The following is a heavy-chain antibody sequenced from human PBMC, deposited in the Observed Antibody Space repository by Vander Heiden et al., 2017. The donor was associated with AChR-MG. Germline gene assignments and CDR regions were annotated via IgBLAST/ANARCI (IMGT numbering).Heavy chain of an antibody. CDR3: ESPPRYDILTGYYPPYYYYYMDV. Sequence: VQLVQSGAEVKKPGSSVKVSCKASGGTFSSYAISWVRQAPGQVLEWMGGIIPIFGTANYAQKFQGRVTITADKSTSTAYMELSSLRSEDTAVYYCESPPRYDILTGYYPPYYYYYMDVWGKGTTVTVSS. J-gene: IGHJ6*03. CDR1: GGTFSSYA. V-gene: IGHV1-69*06. CDR2: IIPIFGTA. D-gene: IGHD3-9*01.